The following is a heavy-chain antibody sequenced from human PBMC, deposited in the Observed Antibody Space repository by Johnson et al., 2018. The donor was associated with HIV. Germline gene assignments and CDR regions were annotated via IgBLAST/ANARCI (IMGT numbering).Heavy chain of an antibody. CDR2: ISYDGNNK. CDR1: GFTFSSYG. V-gene: IGHV3-30*03. D-gene: IGHD6-6*01. CDR3: ARDQGVWAARPEDAFDV. Sequence: QVQLVESGGGVVQPGRSLRLSCAASGFTFSSYGIHWVRQVPGKGLEWVAVISYDGNNKYYRDSVKGRFTISRDNSKNTLYLQINSLRVEDTAVYYCARDQGVWAARPEDAFDVWGQGTMVTVSS. J-gene: IGHJ3*01.